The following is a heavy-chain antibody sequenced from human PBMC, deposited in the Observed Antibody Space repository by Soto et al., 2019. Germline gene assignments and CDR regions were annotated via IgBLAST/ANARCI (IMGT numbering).Heavy chain of an antibody. CDR1: GGSISSGGYY. CDR2: IYYSGST. Sequence: PSETLSLTCTVSGGSISSGGYYWSWIRQHPGKGLEWIGYIYYSGSTYYNPSLKSRVTISVDTSKNQFSLKLSSVTAADTAVYYCARGVAANNWFDPWGQGTLVTVS. D-gene: IGHD2-15*01. J-gene: IGHJ5*02. CDR3: ARGVAANNWFDP. V-gene: IGHV4-31*03.